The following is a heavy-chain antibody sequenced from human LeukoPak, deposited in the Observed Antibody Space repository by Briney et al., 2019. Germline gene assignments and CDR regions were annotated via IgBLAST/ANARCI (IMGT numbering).Heavy chain of an antibody. CDR2: INHSGST. V-gene: IGHV4-34*01. J-gene: IGHJ4*02. CDR3: ARGPPLVVVPAAMRESDY. CDR1: GGSFRGYY. Sequence: PSETLSLTCAVYGGSFRGYYWSWIRQPPGKGLEWIGEINHSGSTNYNPSLKSRVTKSVDTSKNQFSLKLSSVTAADTAVYYCARGPPLVVVPAAMRESDYWGQGTLVTVSS. D-gene: IGHD2-2*01.